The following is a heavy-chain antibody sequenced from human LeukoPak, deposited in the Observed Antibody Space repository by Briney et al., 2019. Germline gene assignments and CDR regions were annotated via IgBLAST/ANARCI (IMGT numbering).Heavy chain of an antibody. CDR3: TFGKEDS. V-gene: IGHV3-74*01. Sequence: GGSLRLSCAASGFTFSHYWMHWVRQGLGKGLEWVARCNPDGSDTTYAESVKGRFTISRDNAKNILYLQMNSLRVEDTAFTSDTFGKEDSWGQGTLATVSS. CDR2: CNPDGSDT. D-gene: IGHD3-10*01. J-gene: IGHJ5*02. CDR1: GFTFSHYW.